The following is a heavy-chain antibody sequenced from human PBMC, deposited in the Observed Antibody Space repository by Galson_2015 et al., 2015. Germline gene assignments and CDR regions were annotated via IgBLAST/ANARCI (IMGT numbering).Heavy chain of an antibody. CDR2: ISYDGSNK. V-gene: IGHV3-30*18. CDR1: GFTFSSYG. J-gene: IGHJ6*02. D-gene: IGHD1-26*01. CDR3: AKDPGGSYYYYYYGMDV. Sequence: LRLSCAASGFTFSSYGMHWVRQAPGKGLEWVAVISYDGSNKYYADSVKGRFTISRDNSKNTLYLQMNSLRAEDTAVYYCAKDPGGSYYYYYYGMDVWGQGTTVTVSS.